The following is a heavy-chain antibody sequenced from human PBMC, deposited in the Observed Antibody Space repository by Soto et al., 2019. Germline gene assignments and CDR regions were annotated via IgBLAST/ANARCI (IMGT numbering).Heavy chain of an antibody. V-gene: IGHV3-30*18. D-gene: IGHD6-19*01. J-gene: IGHJ4*02. Sequence: VQLVESGGGVVQPGRSLRLSCAASGFTFRDYAMQWVRQAPGKGLEWVAVVPHDGRNTHYADSVKGRFTISRDSSKNTVSLEMTSLRAEDTAVYYCAKGGRQWLVTSDFNYWGQGALVTVSS. CDR2: VPHDGRNT. CDR1: GFTFRDYA. CDR3: AKGGRQWLVTSDFNY.